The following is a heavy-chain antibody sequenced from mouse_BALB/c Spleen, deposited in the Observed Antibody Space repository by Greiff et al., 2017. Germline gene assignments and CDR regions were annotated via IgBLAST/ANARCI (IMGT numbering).Heavy chain of an antibody. D-gene: IGHD1-1*01. J-gene: IGHJ4*01. CDR1: GFAFSSYA. Sequence: EVQLVESGGGLVKPGGSLKLSCAASGFAFSSYAMSWVRQTPEKRLEWVASISSGGSTYYPDSVKGRFTISRDNARNILYLQMSSLRSEDTAMYYCARWRSTVVAPYAMDDWGQGTSVTVSS. CDR3: ARWRSTVVAPYAMDD. V-gene: IGHV5-6-5*01. CDR2: ISSGGST.